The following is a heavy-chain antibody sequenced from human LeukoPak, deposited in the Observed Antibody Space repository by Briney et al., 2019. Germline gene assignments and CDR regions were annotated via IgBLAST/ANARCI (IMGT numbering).Heavy chain of an antibody. CDR1: GGSFSGYY. D-gene: IGHD6-19*01. Sequence: SETLSLTCAVYGGSFSGYYWSWIRQPPGKGLEWIGEINHSGSTNYNPSLKSRVTISVDTSKNQFSLKLSSVTAADTAVYYCASGYNSGWHYFDCWGQGTLVTVSS. V-gene: IGHV4-34*01. CDR3: ASGYNSGWHYFDC. J-gene: IGHJ4*02. CDR2: INHSGST.